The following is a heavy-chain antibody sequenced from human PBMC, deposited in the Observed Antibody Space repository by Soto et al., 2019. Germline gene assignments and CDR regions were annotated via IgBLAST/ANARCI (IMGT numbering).Heavy chain of an antibody. CDR3: AKHAAAAAPDY. J-gene: IGHJ4*02. CDR1: GFTFSDYY. D-gene: IGHD6-13*01. CDR2: ISSSGSTI. V-gene: IGHV3-11*01. Sequence: GGSLRLSCAASGFTFSDYYMSWIRQAPGKGLEWVSYISSSGSTIYYADSVKGRFTISRDNAKNSLYLQMNSLRAEDTAVYYCAKHAAAAAPDYWGQGTLVTVSS.